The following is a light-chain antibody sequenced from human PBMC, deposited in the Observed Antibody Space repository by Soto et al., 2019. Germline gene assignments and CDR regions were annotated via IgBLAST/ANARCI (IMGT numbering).Light chain of an antibody. V-gene: IGKV1-5*01. CDR1: QNIRNW. Sequence: DIQMTQSPSTLSASVGDSVTITCRASQNIRNWLAWYQQKPGKAPNPLTYDASSLKSGVPARFSGSGSGTEFTLTISSLQPDDFATYYCQQYNTYSTFGQGTRLEIK. CDR3: QQYNTYST. CDR2: DAS. J-gene: IGKJ5*01.